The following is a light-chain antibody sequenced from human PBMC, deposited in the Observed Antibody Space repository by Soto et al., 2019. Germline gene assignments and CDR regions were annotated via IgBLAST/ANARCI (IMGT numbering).Light chain of an antibody. CDR1: SSDVGGYDY. V-gene: IGLV2-8*01. Sequence: QSALTQPPSASGSPGQSVTVSCTGTSSDVGGYDYVSWYQQHPGKAPKLMIYEVSKRPSGVPARFSGSKSGNTASLTVSGLQAEDEAHYYCASYVGSNNAVFGGGTKLTVL. CDR2: EVS. J-gene: IGLJ2*01. CDR3: ASYVGSNNAV.